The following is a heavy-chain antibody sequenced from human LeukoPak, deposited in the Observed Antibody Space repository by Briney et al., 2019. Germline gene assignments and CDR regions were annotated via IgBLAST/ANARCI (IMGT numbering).Heavy chain of an antibody. J-gene: IGHJ3*02. D-gene: IGHD3-3*01. Sequence: SETLSLTCTVSGGSISSSSYYWGWIRQPPGKGLEWIGSIYYSGSTYYNPPLKSRVTISVDTSKNQFSLKLSSVTAADTAVYYCARRIPAYDFWSGYYRYAFDIWGQGTMVTVSS. CDR2: IYYSGST. V-gene: IGHV4-39*01. CDR1: GGSISSSSYY. CDR3: ARRIPAYDFWSGYYRYAFDI.